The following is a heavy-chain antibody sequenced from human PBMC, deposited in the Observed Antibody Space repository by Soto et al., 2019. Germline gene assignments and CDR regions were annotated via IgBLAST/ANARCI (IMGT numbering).Heavy chain of an antibody. V-gene: IGHV4-31*03. CDR3: ARGLSVTLFDN. D-gene: IGHD4-17*01. J-gene: IGHJ4*02. CDR2: IYYSGST. CDR1: GGSISTGGYY. Sequence: QVQLQESGPGLLKPSQTLSLTCTVSGGSISTGGYYWTWIRQHPGKGLEWIGYIYYSGSTYYNPSLQSRVTISVDTSKNQFSLKLSSVTAADTAVYYCARGLSVTLFDNWGQGTLVTVSS.